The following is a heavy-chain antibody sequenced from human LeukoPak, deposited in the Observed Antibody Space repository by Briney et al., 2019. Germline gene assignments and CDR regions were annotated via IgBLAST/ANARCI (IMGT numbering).Heavy chain of an antibody. CDR3: AREGDCSNCYFGY. J-gene: IGHJ4*02. Sequence: GGSLRLSCAASGFTFSSYSMNWVRQAPGKGLEWVSIIYVGGNTYYADSVNGRFTISRDNSKNTLYLQMNSLRAEDTAVYYCAREGDCSNCYFGYWGQGTLVSVSS. CDR2: IYVGGNT. D-gene: IGHD6-13*01. CDR1: GFTFSSYS. V-gene: IGHV3-53*01.